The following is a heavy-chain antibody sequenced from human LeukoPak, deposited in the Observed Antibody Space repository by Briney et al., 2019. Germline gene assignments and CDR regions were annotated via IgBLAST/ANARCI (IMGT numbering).Heavy chain of an antibody. Sequence: PSGTLSLTCTVSGGSISSSNWWNWVRQPPGKGLEWVGEIFHSGSANYNPSLQSRVTISVDKSKNQFSLKLSSVTAADTAVYYCARHYYDSSGLDVWGQGTTVTVSS. D-gene: IGHD3-22*01. J-gene: IGHJ6*02. V-gene: IGHV4-4*02. CDR3: ARHYYDSSGLDV. CDR1: GGSISSSNW. CDR2: IFHSGSA.